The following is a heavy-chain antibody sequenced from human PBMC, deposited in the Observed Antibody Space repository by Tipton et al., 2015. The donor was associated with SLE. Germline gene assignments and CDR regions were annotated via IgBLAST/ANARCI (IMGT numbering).Heavy chain of an antibody. J-gene: IGHJ4*02. D-gene: IGHD4/OR15-4a*01. CDR1: GYSISEGYY. CDR3: ARVSSGTNYAIES. Sequence: TLSLTCTVSGYSISEGYYWSWIRQPAGKGLEWIGHIYTTGSTNYSPSLKSRVTISFDTSETQFSLKLASVTIADTAVYYCARVSSGTNYAIESWGQGTLVTVSS. V-gene: IGHV4-61*09. CDR2: IYTTGST.